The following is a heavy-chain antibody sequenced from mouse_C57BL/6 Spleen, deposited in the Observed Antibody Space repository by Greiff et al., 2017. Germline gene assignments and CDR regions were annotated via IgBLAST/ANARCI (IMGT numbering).Heavy chain of an antibody. D-gene: IGHD3-3*01. CDR2: IDPSDSYT. CDR1: GYTFTSYW. Sequence: QVQLQQPGAELVKPGASVKLSCKASGYTFTSYWMQWVKQRPGQGLEWIGEIDPSDSYTNYNQKFKGKATLTVDTSSSTAYMQLSSLTSEDSAVYYCARGDERGFDYWGQGTTLTVSS. J-gene: IGHJ2*01. CDR3: ARGDERGFDY. V-gene: IGHV1-50*01.